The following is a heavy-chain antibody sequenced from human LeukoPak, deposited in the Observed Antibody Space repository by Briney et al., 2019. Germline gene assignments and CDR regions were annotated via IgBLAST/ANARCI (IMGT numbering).Heavy chain of an antibody. CDR2: ISGSADST. J-gene: IGHJ4*02. Sequence: PGGSLRLSCAASGFSFSTFAMGWVRQAPGKGLEWVSSISGSADSTYYADPVKGRFTISRDNSKHTLYLQMDSLRAEDTAVYYCAKVFPAGYYFDYWGLGNLVTVSS. V-gene: IGHV3-23*01. CDR3: AKVFPAGYYFDY. D-gene: IGHD2-2*01. CDR1: GFSFSTFA.